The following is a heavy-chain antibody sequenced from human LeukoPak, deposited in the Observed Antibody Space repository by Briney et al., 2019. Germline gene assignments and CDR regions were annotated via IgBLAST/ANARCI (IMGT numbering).Heavy chain of an antibody. CDR2: IDWSGGST. V-gene: IGHV3-20*04. Sequence: GGSLRLSCAASGFTFDDFGMSWVRQAPGKGLEWVSGIDWSGGSTTYADSVKGRFSISRDRAKKSLYLQMNSLRAEDTALYYCARGRSAFDSSGRVTFDYWSQGTLVTVSS. CDR1: GFTFDDFG. J-gene: IGHJ4*02. CDR3: ARGRSAFDSSGRVTFDY. D-gene: IGHD3-22*01.